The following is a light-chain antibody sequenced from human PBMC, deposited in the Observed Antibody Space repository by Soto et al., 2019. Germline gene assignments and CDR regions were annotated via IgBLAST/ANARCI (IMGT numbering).Light chain of an antibody. CDR1: QSISTY. V-gene: IGKV1-39*01. CDR3: QQSYSTTPT. Sequence: IQMTQSPSSMSASVGYRVTIACWASQSISTYLHWYRQIPGKAPNLLIYAASSLQSGVPSRFSGSGSGTDFTLTISSLQHEDFATYYCQQSYSTTPTFGQGTKVDIK. CDR2: AAS. J-gene: IGKJ1*01.